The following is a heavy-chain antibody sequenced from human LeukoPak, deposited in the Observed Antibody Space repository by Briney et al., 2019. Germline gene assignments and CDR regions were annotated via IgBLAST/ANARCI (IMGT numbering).Heavy chain of an antibody. D-gene: IGHD3-10*01. Sequence: SVKVSCKASGGTFSSYAISWVRQAPGQGLEWMGGIIPILGTANYAQKFQGRVTITADESTSTAYMELSSLRSEDTAVYYCARRRTFRGVGSYSDYWGQGTLVTVSS. CDR3: ARRRTFRGVGSYSDY. CDR1: GGTFSSYA. V-gene: IGHV1-69*13. CDR2: IIPILGTA. J-gene: IGHJ4*01.